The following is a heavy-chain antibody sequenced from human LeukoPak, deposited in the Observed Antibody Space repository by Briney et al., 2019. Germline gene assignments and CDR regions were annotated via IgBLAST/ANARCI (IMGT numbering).Heavy chain of an antibody. V-gene: IGHV3-48*01. CDR3: ARVRGAPPSRLLDV. CDR1: GFTFSSYS. CDR2: ISSSSSTI. Sequence: PGGSLRLSCAASGFTFSSYSMNWVRQAPGKGLEWVSYISSSSSTIYYADSVKGRFTISRDNAKNSLYLQMNSLRAEDTAVYYCARVRGAPPSRLLDVWGKGTTVTVSS. D-gene: IGHD1-26*01. J-gene: IGHJ6*04.